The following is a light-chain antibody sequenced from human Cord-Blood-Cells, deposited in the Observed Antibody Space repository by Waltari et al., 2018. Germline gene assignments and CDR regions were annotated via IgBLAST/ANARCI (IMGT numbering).Light chain of an antibody. CDR3: SSYTSSSTLVV. J-gene: IGLJ2*01. V-gene: IGLV2-14*01. Sequence: QSALTQPASVSGSPGQSITISCTGTSSDVGGYNYVSWYQQPPGKAPKLMIYDVSNRPSGGSKRFSGSKSGNTASLTISGLQAEDEADYYCSSYTSSSTLVVFGGGTKLTVL. CDR2: DVS. CDR1: SSDVGGYNY.